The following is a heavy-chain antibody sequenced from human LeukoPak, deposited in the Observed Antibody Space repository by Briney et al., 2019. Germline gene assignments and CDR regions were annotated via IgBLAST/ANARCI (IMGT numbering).Heavy chain of an antibody. V-gene: IGHV4-34*01. CDR2: KNHSGGT. CDR1: GGSFCGYY. D-gene: IGHD3-22*01. CDR3: ARLTAAYYYDSSGAN. J-gene: IGHJ4*02. Sequence: PSETLSLTCAVYGGSFCGYYWSWIPQSRGKGLVWIGDKNHSGGTNYNPSPKSRVTMSVATSKNQFSLKLSSVTAADTAVYYCARLTAAYYYDSSGANWGQGTLVTVSS.